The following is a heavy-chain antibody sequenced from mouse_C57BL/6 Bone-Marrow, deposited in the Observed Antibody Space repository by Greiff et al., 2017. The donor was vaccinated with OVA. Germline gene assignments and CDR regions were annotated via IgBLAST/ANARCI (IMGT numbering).Heavy chain of an antibody. CDR1: GFNIKDDY. CDR2: IDPENGDT. J-gene: IGHJ3*01. V-gene: IGHV14-4*01. Sequence: EVQLQQSGAELVRPGASVKLSCTASGFNIKDDYMHWVKQRPEQGLEWIGWIDPENGDTEYASKFQGKATITADTSSNTAYLQLSSLTSEDTAVYYCTTSHPRNWDWFAYWGQGTLVTVSA. CDR3: TTSHPRNWDWFAY. D-gene: IGHD4-1*01.